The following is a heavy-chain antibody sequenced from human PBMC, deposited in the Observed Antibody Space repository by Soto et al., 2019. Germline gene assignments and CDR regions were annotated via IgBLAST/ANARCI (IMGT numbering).Heavy chain of an antibody. J-gene: IGHJ3*01. CDR1: GFTLTRYA. CDR3: ARNEVGHSFPFDL. V-gene: IGHV1-3*01. D-gene: IGHD1-26*01. Sequence: QVHLVQSGAEVEKPGASVKVSCKASGFTLTRYALHWVRQAPGQRLEYMGWINAGNGDTGHPQKFQGRVTMTRDIPASTVYMELNSLTSEDTAVYYCARNEVGHSFPFDLWGQGTVVVVSS. CDR2: INAGNGDT.